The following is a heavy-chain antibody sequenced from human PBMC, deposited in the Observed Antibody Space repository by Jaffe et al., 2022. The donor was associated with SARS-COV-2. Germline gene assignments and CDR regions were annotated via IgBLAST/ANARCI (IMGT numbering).Heavy chain of an antibody. D-gene: IGHD6-6*01. V-gene: IGHV3-15*01. J-gene: IGHJ6*02. CDR2: IKSKTDGGTT. Sequence: EVQLVESGGGLVKPGGSLRLSCAASGFTFSNAWMSWVRQAPGKGLEWVGRIKSKTDGGTTDYAAPVKGRFTISRDDSKNTLYLQMNSLKTEDTAVYYCTTDLETARAGYYYYYGMDVWGQGTTVTVSS. CDR1: GFTFSNAW. CDR3: TTDLETARAGYYYYYGMDV.